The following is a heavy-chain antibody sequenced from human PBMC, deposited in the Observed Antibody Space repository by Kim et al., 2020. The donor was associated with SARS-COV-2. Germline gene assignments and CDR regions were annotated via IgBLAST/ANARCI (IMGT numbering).Heavy chain of an antibody. D-gene: IGHD6-13*01. J-gene: IGHJ4*02. CDR2: IYSGGST. CDR3: ATFLGYSSSWYWGPNDY. V-gene: IGHV3-66*01. Sequence: GGSLRLSCAASGFTVSSNYMSWVRQAPGKGLEWVSVIYSGGSTYYADSVKGRFTISRDNSKNTLYLQMNSLRAEDTAVYYCATFLGYSSSWYWGPNDYWGQGTLVTVSS. CDR1: GFTVSSNY.